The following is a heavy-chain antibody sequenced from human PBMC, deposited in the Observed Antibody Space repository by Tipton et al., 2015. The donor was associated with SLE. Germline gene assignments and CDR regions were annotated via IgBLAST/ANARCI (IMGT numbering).Heavy chain of an antibody. Sequence: TLSLTCTVSGGSISSGSYYWSWIRQPAGRGLEWIGHIYTSGSTNYHPSLKSRVTISVDTSKNQFSLKLSSVTAADTAVYYCARTGIAAAVDYWGQGTLVTVSS. CDR1: GGSISSGSYY. CDR2: IYTSGST. CDR3: ARTGIAAAVDY. V-gene: IGHV4-61*09. J-gene: IGHJ4*02. D-gene: IGHD6-13*01.